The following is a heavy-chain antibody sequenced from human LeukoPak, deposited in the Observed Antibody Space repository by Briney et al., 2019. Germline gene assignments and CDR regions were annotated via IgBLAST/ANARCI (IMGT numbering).Heavy chain of an antibody. J-gene: IGHJ6*02. V-gene: IGHV3-23*01. Sequence: RSRSLSCAVSGFSLTTYDTQWVRQATGKVLEWVGGIITSGANIFYTTSVKGRFTMSRDNSKNTVYLEMNKLSAEDTAIYYCAKISVGPLSRPSHVSLYYGMDGWGQGTTVTVSS. CDR2: IITSGANI. D-gene: IGHD3-10*01. CDR1: GFSLTTYD. CDR3: AKISVGPLSRPSHVSLYYGMDG.